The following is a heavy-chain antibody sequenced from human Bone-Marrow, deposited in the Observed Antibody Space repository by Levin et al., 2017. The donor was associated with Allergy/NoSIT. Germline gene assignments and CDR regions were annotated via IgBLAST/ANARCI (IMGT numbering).Heavy chain of an antibody. V-gene: IGHV3-66*01. CDR1: GFTVSRNY. CDR2: IYSHGGT. J-gene: IGHJ4*02. D-gene: IGHD1-7*01. CDR3: ARDGPGTATGTP. Sequence: GESQKISCAASGFTVSRNYMSWVRQAPGKGLEWVSLIYSHGGTNYADSVKGRFTISRDNSKNTLYLQMNSLRVEDTALYYCARDGPGTATGTPWGQGTLVTVSS.